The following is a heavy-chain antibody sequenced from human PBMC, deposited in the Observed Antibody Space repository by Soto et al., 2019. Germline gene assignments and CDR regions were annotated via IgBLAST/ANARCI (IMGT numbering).Heavy chain of an antibody. CDR2: ISSGSSNK. Sequence: PGGSLRLSCAASGCNFSAFGMHWVSPDPGKGLEWLSAISSGSSNKYYADSVKGRSTISRDNAKNSLYLQMNSLRAEDTAVYYCARDNWSTTYYYGMDVWGQGTTVTVSS. CDR1: GCNFSAFG. V-gene: IGHV3-21*01. D-gene: IGHD1-20*01. CDR3: ARDNWSTTYYYGMDV. J-gene: IGHJ6*02.